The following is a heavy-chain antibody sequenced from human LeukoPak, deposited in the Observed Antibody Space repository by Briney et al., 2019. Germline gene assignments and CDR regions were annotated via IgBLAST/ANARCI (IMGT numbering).Heavy chain of an antibody. V-gene: IGHV3-23*01. CDR2: ISGSGGST. J-gene: IGHJ3*02. D-gene: IGHD2-2*01. CDR1: GFTFSSYA. CDR3: AKVDVVVPAAMYAFDI. Sequence: LTGGSLRLSCAASGFTFSSYATSWVRQAPGKGLEWVSAISGSGGSTYYADSVKGRFTISRDNSKNTLYLQMNSLRAEDTAVYYCAKVDVVVPAAMYAFDIWGQGTMVTVSS.